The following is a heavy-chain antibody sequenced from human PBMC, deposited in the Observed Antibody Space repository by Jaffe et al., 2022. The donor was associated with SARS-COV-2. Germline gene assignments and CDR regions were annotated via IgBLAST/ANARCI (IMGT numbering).Heavy chain of an antibody. D-gene: IGHD6-19*01. J-gene: IGHJ3*02. CDR1: GFTFSSYA. Sequence: QVQLVESGGGVVQPGRSLRLSCAASGFTFSSYAMHWVRQAPGKGLEWVAVISYDGSNKYYADSVKGRFTISRDNSKNTLYLQMNSLRAEDTAVYYCARQMSGGLIAVAGEDDAFDIWGQGTMVTVSS. V-gene: IGHV3-30*04. CDR2: ISYDGSNK. CDR3: ARQMSGGLIAVAGEDDAFDI.